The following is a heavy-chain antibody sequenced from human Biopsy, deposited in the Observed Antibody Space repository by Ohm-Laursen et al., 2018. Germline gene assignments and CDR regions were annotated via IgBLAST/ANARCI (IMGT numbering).Heavy chain of an antibody. V-gene: IGHV1-8*01. D-gene: IGHD2/OR15-2a*01. J-gene: IGHJ5*02. CDR3: ARAVRYRLLSDP. CDR1: GYTFTTYD. CDR2: MNPISGNT. Sequence: SVKVSCKASGYTFTTYDITWVRQATGQGPEWMGWMNPISGNTGYAHKFRGRVTMTSDSSISTAYLEVSSLTFEDTAVYYCARAVRYRLLSDPWAREPWSPSPQ.